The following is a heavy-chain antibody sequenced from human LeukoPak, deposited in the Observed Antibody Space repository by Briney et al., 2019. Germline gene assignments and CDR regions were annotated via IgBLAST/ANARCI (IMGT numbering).Heavy chain of an antibody. V-gene: IGHV1-18*04. CDR1: GYTCTSFG. J-gene: IGHJ4*02. Sequence: ASVKVSCKASGYTCTSFGISWVRQAPGQGLEWMGWISTYNGNTNYAQKLQGRVTMTTDTSTTTAYMELRSLRSDDTAVYYCARPRHPYGDYDYWGQGTLVTVSS. D-gene: IGHD4-17*01. CDR2: ISTYNGNT. CDR3: ARPRHPYGDYDY.